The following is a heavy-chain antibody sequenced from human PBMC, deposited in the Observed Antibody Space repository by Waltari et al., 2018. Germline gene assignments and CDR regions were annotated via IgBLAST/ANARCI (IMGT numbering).Heavy chain of an antibody. J-gene: IGHJ6*02. CDR3: ARDGTVTTWGTPVVWDYYYGMDV. CDR1: GYTFTGYY. D-gene: IGHD4-4*01. Sequence: QVQLVQSGAEVKKPGASVKVSCKASGYTFTGYYMHWVRQAPGQGLEWMGRINPNRGGTNYAQKFQGRVTMTRDTSISTAYRELSRLRSDDTAVYYCARDGTVTTWGTPVVWDYYYGMDVWGQGTTVTVSS. V-gene: IGHV1-2*06. CDR2: INPNRGGT.